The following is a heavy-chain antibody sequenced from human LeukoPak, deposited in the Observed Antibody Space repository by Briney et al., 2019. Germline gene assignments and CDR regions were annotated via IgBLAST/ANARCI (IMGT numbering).Heavy chain of an antibody. CDR3: ARGLGGYGFGY. V-gene: IGHV3-48*02. CDR1: GFTFSSYS. CDR2: ISSSSSTI. J-gene: IGHJ4*02. D-gene: IGHD3-16*01. Sequence: PRGSRWFSCAASGFTFSSYSMNWVRQAPGKGLEWVSYISSSSSTIYYADSVKGRFTISRDKAKNSLYLQMNSQRDEDTAVYYCARGLGGYGFGYWGQGTLVTVSS.